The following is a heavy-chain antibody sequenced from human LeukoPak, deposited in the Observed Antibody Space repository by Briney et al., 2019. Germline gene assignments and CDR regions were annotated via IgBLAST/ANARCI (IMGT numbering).Heavy chain of an antibody. Sequence: GGSLRLSCAASGFTFSGSAMRWVRQASGKGLGWVGRIRSKANSYATAYAASVKGRFTISRDDSKNTAYLQMNSLKTEDTAVYYCTRAADAFDIWGQGTMVTVSS. CDR2: IRSKANSYAT. J-gene: IGHJ3*02. CDR3: TRAADAFDI. V-gene: IGHV3-73*01. CDR1: GFTFSGSA. D-gene: IGHD6-13*01.